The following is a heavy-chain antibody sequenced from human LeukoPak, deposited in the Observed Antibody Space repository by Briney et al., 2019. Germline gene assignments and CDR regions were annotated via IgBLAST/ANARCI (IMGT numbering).Heavy chain of an antibody. D-gene: IGHD2-15*01. CDR3: ARRAYCSGGSCRVQDWFDP. V-gene: IGHV4-39*01. Sequence: SETLSLTCTVSGGSISSSSYYWGWIRQPPGTGLEWIGSIYYSGSTYYNPSLKSRVTISVDTSKNQFSLKLSSVTAADTAVYYCARRAYCSGGSCRVQDWFDPWGQGTLVTVSS. CDR2: IYYSGST. CDR1: GGSISSSSYY. J-gene: IGHJ5*02.